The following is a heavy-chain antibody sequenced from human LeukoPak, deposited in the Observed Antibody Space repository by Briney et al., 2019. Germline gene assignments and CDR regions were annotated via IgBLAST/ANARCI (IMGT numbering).Heavy chain of an antibody. CDR2: IYYSGST. Sequence: PSETLSLTCTVSGGSISSGDYYWSWIRQPPGKGLEWIGNIYYSGSTYYNPSLKSRVTISVDTSKNQFSLKLSSVTAADTAVYYCAREVDSIAAAVWGQGTLVTVSS. J-gene: IGHJ4*02. CDR3: AREVDSIAAAV. D-gene: IGHD6-13*01. V-gene: IGHV4-30-4*08. CDR1: GGSISSGDYY.